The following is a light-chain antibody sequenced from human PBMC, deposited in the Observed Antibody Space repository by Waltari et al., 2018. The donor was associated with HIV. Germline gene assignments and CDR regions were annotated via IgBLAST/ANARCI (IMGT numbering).Light chain of an antibody. V-gene: IGLV1-44*01. J-gene: IGLJ3*02. CDR2: SKN. CDR1: SSNIGSNT. CDR3: AALEDSLNGWV. Sequence: QSVLTQPPSASGTPGQRVTISCSGSSSNIGSNTVNWDQQLPGTAPKLRNSSKNHRPSGVPDRFSGSKSCASASLAISGLQSEDEGDYYCAALEDSLNGWVFGGGTKLTVL.